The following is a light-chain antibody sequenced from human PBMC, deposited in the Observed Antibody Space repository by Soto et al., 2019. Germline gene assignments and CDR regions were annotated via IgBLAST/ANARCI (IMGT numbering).Light chain of an antibody. CDR2: AAS. V-gene: IGKV1-16*01. Sequence: DIQMTQSPSSLSASVGDRVTITCRASQGISNYLAWYQQKPGKAPKLLIYAASSLQSGVPSRFGGSGSGTEFTLTISSLQPDDFATYYCQQCNSYPWTFGQGTKVDI. J-gene: IGKJ1*01. CDR1: QGISNY. CDR3: QQCNSYPWT.